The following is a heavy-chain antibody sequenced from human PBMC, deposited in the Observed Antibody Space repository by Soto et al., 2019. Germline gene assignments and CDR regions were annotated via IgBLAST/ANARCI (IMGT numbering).Heavy chain of an antibody. CDR2: INHSGST. CDR3: ARGPLRFLEWLSDAGTFDY. J-gene: IGHJ4*02. D-gene: IGHD3-3*01. V-gene: IGHV4-34*01. Sequence: QVQLQQWGAGLLKPSETLSLTCAVYGGSFSGYYWSWIRQPPGKGLEWIGEINHSGSTNYNPSLKSRVTISVDTSENQFSLKLSSVTAADTAVYYCARGPLRFLEWLSDAGTFDYWGQGTLVTVSS. CDR1: GGSFSGYY.